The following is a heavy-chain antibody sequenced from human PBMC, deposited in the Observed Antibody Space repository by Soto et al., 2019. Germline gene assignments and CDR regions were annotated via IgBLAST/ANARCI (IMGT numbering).Heavy chain of an antibody. V-gene: IGHV3-23*01. CDR2: ISGSGGST. CDR1: GFTFSSYA. Sequence: EVQLLESGGGLVQPGGSLRLYCAASGFTFSSYAMSWVRQAPGKGLEWVSAISGSGGSTYYADSVKGRVTISRDNSKNTAYLQMNSLRAEDTAVYYCAKVRHYLTPEYCSGGSCSNGMDVWGQGTTVTVSS. D-gene: IGHD2-15*01. CDR3: AKVRHYLTPEYCSGGSCSNGMDV. J-gene: IGHJ6*02.